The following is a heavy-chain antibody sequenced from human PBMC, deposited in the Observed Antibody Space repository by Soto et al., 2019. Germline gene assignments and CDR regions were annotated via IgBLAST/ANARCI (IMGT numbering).Heavy chain of an antibody. CDR3: VRHYDDYAAFDI. CDR2: VYFSGTT. D-gene: IGHD4-17*01. CDR1: GGSISSYY. Sequence: SETLSLTCTVSGGSISSYYWSWIRQPPGKGLEWIGSVYFSGTTYYKPSLKSRVTVSADWAKNQFSLNLSSVTAADTAMYFCVRHYDDYAAFDIWGQGTMVTVSS. V-gene: IGHV4-59*05. J-gene: IGHJ3*02.